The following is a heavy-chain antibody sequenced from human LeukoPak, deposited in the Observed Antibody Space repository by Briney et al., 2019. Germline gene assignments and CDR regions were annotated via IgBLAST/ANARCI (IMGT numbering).Heavy chain of an antibody. Sequence: PGGSLRLSCAASGFTFSNYWMNWVRQAPGKGLEWVANINQDGSEKYSVDSVKGRFTISRDNAKNSLYLQMNSLRAEDTAVYYCAKGNRRMVIVVVTAFDIWGQGTMVTVSS. CDR1: GFTFSNYW. CDR2: INQDGSEK. V-gene: IGHV3-7*03. CDR3: AKGNRRMVIVVVTAFDI. D-gene: IGHD3-22*01. J-gene: IGHJ3*02.